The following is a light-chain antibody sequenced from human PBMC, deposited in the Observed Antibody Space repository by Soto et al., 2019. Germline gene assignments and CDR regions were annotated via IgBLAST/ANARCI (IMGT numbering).Light chain of an antibody. J-gene: IGKJ3*01. Sequence: EIVMTQSPATLSVSPGERATLSCRASQSVSGNLAWYQQKPGQAPRLLIYAASTRATGIPARFSGSGSGTGVTLTKISLHCEDFAVNYCQHYNNWPPPTFEPGTNVDIK. V-gene: IGKV3-15*01. CDR1: QSVSGN. CDR3: QHYNNWPPPT. CDR2: AAS.